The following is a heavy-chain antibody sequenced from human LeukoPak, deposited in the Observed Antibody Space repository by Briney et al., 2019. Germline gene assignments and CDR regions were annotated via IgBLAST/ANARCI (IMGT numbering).Heavy chain of an antibody. CDR3: AKGMVPAAMSALDY. CDR2: ISGSGGST. V-gene: IGHV3-23*01. CDR1: GFTFSSYA. D-gene: IGHD2-2*01. Sequence: PGGPLRLSCAASGFTFSSYAISCVRQAPGKGLEWVSAISGSGGSTYYADSVKGRFTISRDNSKNMLYLQMNSLRAEDTAVYHCAKGMVPAAMSALDYWGQGTLVTVSS. J-gene: IGHJ4*02.